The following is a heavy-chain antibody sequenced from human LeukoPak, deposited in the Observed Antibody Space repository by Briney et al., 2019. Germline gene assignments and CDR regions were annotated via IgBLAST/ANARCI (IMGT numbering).Heavy chain of an antibody. CDR3: ARESSPQYSSTWYNY. V-gene: IGHV3-74*01. CDR1: GFTFSSYW. Sequence: GGSLRLSCAASGFTFSSYWMHWVRQAPGKGLVWVSRINSDGSSTSYADSVKGRFTISRDNSKNTLYLQMNSLRAEDTAVYYCARESSPQYSSTWYNYWGQGTLVTVSS. CDR2: INSDGSST. D-gene: IGHD6-13*01. J-gene: IGHJ4*02.